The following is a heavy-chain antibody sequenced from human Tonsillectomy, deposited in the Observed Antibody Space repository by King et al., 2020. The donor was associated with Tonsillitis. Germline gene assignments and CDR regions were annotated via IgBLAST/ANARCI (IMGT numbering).Heavy chain of an antibody. CDR3: TRSGYCSSTSCYRSGAFDI. J-gene: IGHJ3*02. V-gene: IGHV4-61*02. CDR1: GGSISSGSYY. D-gene: IGHD2-2*02. Sequence: MQLQESGPGLVKPSQTLSLTCTVSGGSISSGSYYWSWIRQPAGKGLEWVGRIYPSGTTNYNPSLKSRVTMSVDTSKNQFSLKLSSVTAADTAVYYCTRSGYCSSTSCYRSGAFDIWGQGTMVTVSS. CDR2: IYPSGTT.